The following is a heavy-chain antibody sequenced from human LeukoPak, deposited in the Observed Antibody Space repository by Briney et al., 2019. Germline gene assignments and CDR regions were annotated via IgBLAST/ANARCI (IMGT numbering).Heavy chain of an antibody. Sequence: PGGSLRLSCAASGFTFSDYYMSWIRQAPGQGLEGVSYISSSGSTIYYADSVKGRFTISRDNAKNSLYLQMNSLRAEERAGYYCARDTRIITFGGFIVPTFDYWGHRTLVTVSS. CDR2: ISSSGSTI. J-gene: IGHJ4*01. D-gene: IGHD3-16*02. V-gene: IGHV3-11*04. CDR1: GFTFSDYY. CDR3: ARDTRIITFGGFIVPTFDY.